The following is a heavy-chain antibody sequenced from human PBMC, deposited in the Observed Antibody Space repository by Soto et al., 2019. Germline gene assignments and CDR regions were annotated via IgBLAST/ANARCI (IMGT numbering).Heavy chain of an antibody. CDR1: GGTFRSYS. D-gene: IGHD2-21*01. CDR2: IIPIFDIT. J-gene: IGHJ6*01. CDR3: AIPDEGGYSSNHHYYYALDV. Sequence: QVQLVQSGAEVKKPGSSVKVSCKASGGTFRSYSIIWVRQAPGQGLEWMGGIIPIFDITNYAQKFQGRVTTTSDESTSTGYMEQRSLGSDATAVYYCAIPDEGGYSSNHHYYYALDVLGQGTTVTVTS. V-gene: IGHV1-69*01.